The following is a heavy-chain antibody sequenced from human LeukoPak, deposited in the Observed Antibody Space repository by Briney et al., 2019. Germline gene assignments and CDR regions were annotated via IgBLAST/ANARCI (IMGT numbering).Heavy chain of an antibody. D-gene: IGHD3-3*01. CDR2: IYHSGST. CDR1: GASLSSSIYY. Sequence: SETLSLTCTVSGASLSSSIYYWGWIRQPPGKGLEWIGSIYHSGSTYYNPSLKSRVTISVDTSKNQFSLKLSSVTAADTAVYYCARRGLLRFSFSFDYWGQGTLVTVSS. CDR3: ARRGLLRFSFSFDY. V-gene: IGHV4-39*07. J-gene: IGHJ4*02.